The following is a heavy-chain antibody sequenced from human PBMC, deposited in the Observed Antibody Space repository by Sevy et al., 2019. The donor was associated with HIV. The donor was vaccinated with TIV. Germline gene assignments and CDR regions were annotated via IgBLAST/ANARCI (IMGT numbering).Heavy chain of an antibody. CDR3: ARDIATYSPGSYIRYFDY. V-gene: IGHV3-21*06. CDR2: ITSDATYI. J-gene: IGHJ4*02. CDR1: GFTFSRYT. Sequence: GGSLRLSCAASGFTFSRYTMHWVRQAPGKGLEWVSSITSDATYISYADSLRGRFTISRDNAKNSLFLQMSSLRAEDTAVYFCARDIATYSPGSYIRYFDYWGQGTLVTVSS. D-gene: IGHD5-18*01.